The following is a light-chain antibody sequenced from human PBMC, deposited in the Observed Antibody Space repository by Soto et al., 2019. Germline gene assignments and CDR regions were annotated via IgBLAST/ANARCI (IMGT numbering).Light chain of an antibody. V-gene: IGKV1-9*01. CDR1: QAMSTY. J-gene: IGKJ4*01. Sequence: DIQLPQSPSFLSAFVGDTVTITCRASQAMSTYLAWYQQKPGKVPKLLMRSASTLQSGVPPRFSGGGSGTEFTLTISTLQTDDSGIYYCQQLNGYQLAFGGGTNVEIK. CDR3: QQLNGYQLA. CDR2: SAS.